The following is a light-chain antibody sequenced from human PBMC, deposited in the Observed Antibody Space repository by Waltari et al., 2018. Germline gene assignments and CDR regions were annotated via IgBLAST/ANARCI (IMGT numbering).Light chain of an antibody. CDR3: QQYDKLQYT. J-gene: IGKJ2*01. CDR2: DAS. V-gene: IGKV1-33*01. Sequence: IQITQSPSSLSASVGDRVTITCQASQDISHYLKWYQQKPGQAPKLLIYDASKLERGDQSRFSGSGSGTDFTCTISSMQPEDSATYYCQQYDKLQYTFGQGTKLEIK. CDR1: QDISHY.